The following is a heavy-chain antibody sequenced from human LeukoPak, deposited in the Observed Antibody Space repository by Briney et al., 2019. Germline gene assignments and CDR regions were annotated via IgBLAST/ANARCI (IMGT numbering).Heavy chain of an antibody. Sequence: ASVPVSCKASGYTFTDYIVHWVRQAPGQGLEWMGCINPKSGATDYAQKFQGRFTMTRDTSISTAYMELSGLRSDDTAVYYCASVTLNAYGGDYRSQGTLVTVSS. CDR1: GYTFTDYI. CDR3: ASVTLNAYGGDY. V-gene: IGHV1-2*02. D-gene: IGHD4-17*01. J-gene: IGHJ4*02. CDR2: INPKSGAT.